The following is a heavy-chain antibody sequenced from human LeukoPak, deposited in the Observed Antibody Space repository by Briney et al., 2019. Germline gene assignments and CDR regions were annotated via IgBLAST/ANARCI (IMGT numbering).Heavy chain of an antibody. V-gene: IGHV3-7*01. CDR3: ARGGRRGLTPLDY. CDR2: IKQDGSEK. J-gene: IGHJ4*02. CDR1: GFTFSSYW. D-gene: IGHD1-14*01. Sequence: GGSLRLSCAASGFTFSSYWMSWVRQAPGKGLEWVANIKQDGSEKYYVDSVKGRFTISRDNAKNSLYLQMNSLRAEDTAVYYCARGGRRGLTPLDYWGQGTLVTVSS.